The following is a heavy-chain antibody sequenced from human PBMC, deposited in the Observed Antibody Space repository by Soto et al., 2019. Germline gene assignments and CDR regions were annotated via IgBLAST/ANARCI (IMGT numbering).Heavy chain of an antibody. V-gene: IGHV4-39*01. D-gene: IGHD3-10*01. CDR3: ARPRESFYYYGSGSYSHYWYFDL. Sequence: SETLSLTCTVSGGSISSSSYYWGWIRQPPGKGLEWIGSIYYSGSTYYNPSLKSRVTISVDTSKNQFSLKLSSVTAADTAVYYCARPRESFYYYGSGSYSHYWYFDLWGRGTLVTVSS. CDR1: GGSISSSSYY. J-gene: IGHJ2*01. CDR2: IYYSGST.